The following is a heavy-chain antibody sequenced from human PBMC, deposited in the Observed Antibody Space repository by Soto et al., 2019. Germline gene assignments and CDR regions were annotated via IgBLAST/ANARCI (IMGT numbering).Heavy chain of an antibody. D-gene: IGHD2-21*02. CDR2: IHLRSGNT. CDR3: ASPASYCGGDCSPN. J-gene: IGHJ4*02. Sequence: PSETLSLTCTVSGGSIRSSSFYWGWVRQTPGKGLEWITSIHLRSGNTYYNPSLKSRVTISVDTSENQFSLTLTSVTAADTAVYYCASPASYCGGDCSPNWGQGTLVTVSS. V-gene: IGHV4-39*01. CDR1: GGSIRSSSFY.